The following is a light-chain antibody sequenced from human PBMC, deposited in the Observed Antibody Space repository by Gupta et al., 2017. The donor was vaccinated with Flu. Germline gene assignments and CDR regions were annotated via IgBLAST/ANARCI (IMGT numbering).Light chain of an antibody. CDR3: QQYYTTLSFT. V-gene: IGKV4-1*01. J-gene: IGKJ4*01. CDR1: QNRLFSYNNKNY. CDR2: WAS. Sequence: LGERATINCKSSQNRLFSYNNKNYLAWYQQKVGQPPKLLIYWASTRESGVPDRCSGSGSGTDFTLTISSLQVEDVALYYCQQYYTTLSFTFGGGTKVEI.